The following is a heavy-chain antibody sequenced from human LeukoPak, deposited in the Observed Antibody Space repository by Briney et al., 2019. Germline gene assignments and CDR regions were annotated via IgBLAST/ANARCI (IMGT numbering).Heavy chain of an antibody. D-gene: IGHD3-3*01. CDR2: LDESGRP. CDR1: GGSTRSGRHH. V-gene: IGHV4-39*07. J-gene: IGHJ4*02. Sequence: SETLSLTCSVSGGSTRSGRHHWAWVRQPPGKGLEFIGSLDESGRPYYNAPLKSRVTISEDSSGKQFSLNLSSVTAADTAVYYCARKGYYDFWSGYYIDYWGQGTLVTVSS. CDR3: ARKGYYDFWSGYYIDY.